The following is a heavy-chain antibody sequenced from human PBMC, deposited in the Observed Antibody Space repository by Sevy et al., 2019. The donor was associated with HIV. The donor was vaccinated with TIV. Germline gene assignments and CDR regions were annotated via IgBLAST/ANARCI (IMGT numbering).Heavy chain of an antibody. CDR1: GFTFGSYS. D-gene: IGHD3-22*01. J-gene: IGHJ4*02. V-gene: IGHV3-30-3*01. Sequence: GGSLRLSCAASGFTFGSYSLHWVRQAPGKGLEWVALISQTYDGSKKYYTDSVQGRFTISRDNSKNTLYLLMDSLRPEDTAVYDCARDNSGYLFFDYWGQGILVTVSS. CDR2: ISQTYDGSKK. CDR3: ARDNSGYLFFDY.